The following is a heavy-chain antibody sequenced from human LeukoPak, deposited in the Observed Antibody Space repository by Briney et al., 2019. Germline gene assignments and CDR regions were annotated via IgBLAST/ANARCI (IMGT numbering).Heavy chain of an antibody. Sequence: GGSLRLSCAASGFTVSSNYMTWVRQAPGKGLEWVSLIYSGGSTSYADSVRGRFTISRDNSKNTLYLQMNSLRAEDTAVYYCVRVSGVVLDIWGQGTMVTVSS. CDR3: VRVSGVVLDI. J-gene: IGHJ3*02. CDR2: IYSGGST. D-gene: IGHD3-3*01. CDR1: GFTVSSNY. V-gene: IGHV3-66*01.